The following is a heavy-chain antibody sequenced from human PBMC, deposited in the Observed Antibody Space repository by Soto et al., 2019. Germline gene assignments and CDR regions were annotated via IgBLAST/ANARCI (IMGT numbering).Heavy chain of an antibody. V-gene: IGHV3-30*18. CDR3: ANLCSSGDYCEVGSDY. J-gene: IGHJ4*02. Sequence: GGSLRLSCAASGFTFSSYGMHWVRQAPGKGLEWVAVISYDGSNKYYADSVKGRFTISRDNSKNTLYLQMNSLRAEDTAVYYCANLCSSGDYCEVGSDYWGQGTLVTVSS. D-gene: IGHD3-22*01. CDR2: ISYDGSNK. CDR1: GFTFSSYG.